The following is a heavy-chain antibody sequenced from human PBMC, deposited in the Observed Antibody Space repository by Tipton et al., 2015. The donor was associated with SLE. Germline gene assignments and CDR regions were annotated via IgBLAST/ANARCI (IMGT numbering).Heavy chain of an antibody. Sequence: TLSLTCAVYGGSFSGYYWGWIRQPPGKGLEWIGSIYYSGSTYYNPSLKSRVTISVDTSKNQFSLKLSSVTAADTAVYYCARTGDGYNDAFDIWGQGTMVTVSS. J-gene: IGHJ3*02. CDR1: GGSFSGYY. D-gene: IGHD5-24*01. CDR3: ARTGDGYNDAFDI. V-gene: IGHV4-34*01. CDR2: IYYSGST.